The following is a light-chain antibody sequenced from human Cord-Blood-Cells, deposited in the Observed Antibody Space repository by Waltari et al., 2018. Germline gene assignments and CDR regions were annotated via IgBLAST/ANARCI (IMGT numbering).Light chain of an antibody. CDR2: EGS. Sequence: QSALTQPASVSGSPGQSITISCTGTSSALGSYHLVSWYQPHPGKAPKLMIYEGSKRPSGVSNRFSGSKSGNTASLTISGLQAEDEADYYCCSYAGSWVFGGGTKLTVL. CDR1: SSALGSYHL. CDR3: CSYAGSWV. J-gene: IGLJ3*02. V-gene: IGLV2-23*01.